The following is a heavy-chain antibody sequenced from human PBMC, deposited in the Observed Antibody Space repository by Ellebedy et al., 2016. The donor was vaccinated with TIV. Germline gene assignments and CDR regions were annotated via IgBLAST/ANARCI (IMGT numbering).Heavy chain of an antibody. D-gene: IGHD4-17*01. V-gene: IGHV3-7*01. CDR2: IYQDGSDQ. CDR3: ARRGSYGDYAVQVNSWFDT. CDR1: GFSFRSYW. J-gene: IGHJ5*02. Sequence: GGSLRLSCAASGFSFRSYWMSWVRQAPGKGLEWVANIYQDGSDQYYADSVKGRFTISRDTANKSLFLQMNSLRVDDTAVYYCARRGSYGDYAVQVNSWFDTWGQGTLVSVSS.